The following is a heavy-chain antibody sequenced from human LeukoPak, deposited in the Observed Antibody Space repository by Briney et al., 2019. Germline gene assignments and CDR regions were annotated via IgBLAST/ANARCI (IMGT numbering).Heavy chain of an antibody. Sequence: GGSLRLSCAASGFTFSSYSMIWVRQAPGKGLEWVSSISISSSYLYYADSVKGRFTISRDNAKNSLYLQMNSLRAEDTAVYYCARVAPTYYDSSGYSRAFDIWGQGTMVTVSS. CDR1: GFTFSSYS. CDR2: ISISSSYL. D-gene: IGHD3-22*01. CDR3: ARVAPTYYDSSGYSRAFDI. V-gene: IGHV3-21*01. J-gene: IGHJ3*02.